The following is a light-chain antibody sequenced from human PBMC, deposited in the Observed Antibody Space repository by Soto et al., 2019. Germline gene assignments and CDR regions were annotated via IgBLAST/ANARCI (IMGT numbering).Light chain of an antibody. J-gene: IGKJ1*01. CDR2: GAS. CDR3: QQYDNSRT. Sequence: EIVLTQSPGTLSLSPGERATLSCRASQSVTSSYLAWYRQKPGQAPRLLIYGASTRATGIPDRFSGSGSGTDFTLTISRLEPEDFAVYYCQQYDNSRTFGQGTKVDIK. V-gene: IGKV3-20*01. CDR1: QSVTSSY.